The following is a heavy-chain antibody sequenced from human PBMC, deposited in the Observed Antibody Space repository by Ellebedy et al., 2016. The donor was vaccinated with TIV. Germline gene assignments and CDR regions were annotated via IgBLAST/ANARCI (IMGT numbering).Heavy chain of an antibody. D-gene: IGHD4-17*01. CDR1: GFTFTSYW. CDR3: ARAIYGASYL. J-gene: IGHJ2*01. V-gene: IGHV3-7*01. CDR2: INEDGTKK. Sequence: GGSLRLSCAASGFTFTSYWMSWVRQAPGKGLEWVANINEDGTKKHYVDSVNGRFTISRDNDGNSLYLQMKGLGAEDTAVYYCARAIYGASYLWGRGTLVTVSS.